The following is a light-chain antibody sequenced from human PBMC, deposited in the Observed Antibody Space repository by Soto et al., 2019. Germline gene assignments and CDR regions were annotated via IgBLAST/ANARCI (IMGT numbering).Light chain of an antibody. CDR3: QQYGSSSLT. CDR2: AAS. J-gene: IGKJ4*01. CDR1: QSVSNNY. Sequence: EIVLTQSPDTLSLSPGERATLSCRASQSVSNNYLAWYQQKPGQPPRLLIYAASHRAAGIPDRFSGSGSGTEFTLTIDRLEPEDFAVYSCQQYGSSSLTFGGGTKVEIK. V-gene: IGKV3-20*01.